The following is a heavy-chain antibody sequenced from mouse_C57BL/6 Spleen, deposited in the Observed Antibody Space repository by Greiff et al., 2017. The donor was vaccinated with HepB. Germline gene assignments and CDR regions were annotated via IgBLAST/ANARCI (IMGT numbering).Heavy chain of an antibody. CDR2: IYPRSGNT. D-gene: IGHD1-1*01. CDR1: GYTFTSYG. V-gene: IGHV1-81*01. CDR3: AREITTVVEGAY. Sequence: VKLVESGAELARPGASVKLSCKASGYTFTSYGISWVKQRTGQGLEWIGEIYPRSGNTYYNEKFKGKATLTADKSSSTAYMELRSLTSEDSAVYFCAREITTVVEGAYWGQGTLVTVSA. J-gene: IGHJ3*01.